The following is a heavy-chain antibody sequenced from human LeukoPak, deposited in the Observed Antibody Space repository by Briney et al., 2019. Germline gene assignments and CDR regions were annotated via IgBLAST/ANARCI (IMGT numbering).Heavy chain of an antibody. J-gene: IGHJ6*03. CDR1: GGSFSGYY. V-gene: IGHV4-34*01. CDR3: ARGYPPLGSIVVVPAARDYYYYMDV. D-gene: IGHD2-2*01. Sequence: SETLSLTCAVYGGSFSGYYWSWIRQPPGKGLEGSGEINHSGSTNYNPSLKSRVTISVDTSKNQFSLKLSSVTASDTALYSCARGYPPLGSIVVVPAARDYYYYMDVWGKGTTVTVSS. CDR2: INHSGST.